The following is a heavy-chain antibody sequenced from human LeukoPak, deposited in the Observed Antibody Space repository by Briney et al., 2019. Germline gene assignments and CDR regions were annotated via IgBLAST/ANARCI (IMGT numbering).Heavy chain of an antibody. CDR1: GFTVSSNY. CDR3: AREAVGGGGY. CDR2: IYSSGST. J-gene: IGHJ4*02. Sequence: GGSLRLSCAASGFTVSSNYMSWVRQAPGKGLEWLSIIYSSGSTYYADSVKGRFTISRDNSKNTLYLQMNSLRAEDTGVYYCAREAVGGGGYWGQGTLVTVSS. V-gene: IGHV3-66*01. D-gene: IGHD3-10*01.